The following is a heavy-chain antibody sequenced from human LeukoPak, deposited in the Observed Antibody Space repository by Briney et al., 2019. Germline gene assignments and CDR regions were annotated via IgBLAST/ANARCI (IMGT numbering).Heavy chain of an antibody. Sequence: PSETLSLTCAVYGGSFSGYYWSWIRQPPGKGLEWIGEINHSGSTNYNPSLKSRVTISVDTSKNQFSLKLSSVTAADTAVYHCARYSSSHYYFDYWGQGTLVTVSS. J-gene: IGHJ4*02. V-gene: IGHV4-34*01. CDR3: ARYSSSHYYFDY. CDR2: INHSGST. D-gene: IGHD6-6*01. CDR1: GGSFSGYY.